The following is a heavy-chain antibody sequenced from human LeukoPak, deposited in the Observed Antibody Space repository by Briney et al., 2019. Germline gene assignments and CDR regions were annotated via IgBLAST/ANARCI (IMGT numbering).Heavy chain of an antibody. V-gene: IGHV3-49*03. J-gene: IGHJ4*02. CDR2: ISGGTT. Sequence: GSLRLSCTASGFTFGDYLMSWFRQAPGKGLEWIGFISGGTTEYAASVKGRFTISRDDSTSIAYLQMNSLTTEDTAVYYCSRGSGWLSVYWGQGTLSPSPQ. CDR3: SRGSGWLSVY. CDR1: GFTFGDYL. D-gene: IGHD6-19*01.